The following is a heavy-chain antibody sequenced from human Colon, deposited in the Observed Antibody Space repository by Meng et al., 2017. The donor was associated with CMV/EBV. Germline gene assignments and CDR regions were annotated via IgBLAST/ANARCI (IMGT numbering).Heavy chain of an antibody. V-gene: IGHV3-30-3*01. J-gene: IGHJ4*02. CDR3: ARDPTLGDYVGDY. CDR1: GFSVSDNY. D-gene: IGHD4-17*01. CDR2: ISYDGSNK. Sequence: GGSLRLSCAASGFSVSDNYMSWVRQAPGKGLEWVAVISYDGSNKYYADSVKGRFTISRDNSKNTLYLQMNSLRAEDTAVYYCARDPTLGDYVGDYWGQGTLVTVSS.